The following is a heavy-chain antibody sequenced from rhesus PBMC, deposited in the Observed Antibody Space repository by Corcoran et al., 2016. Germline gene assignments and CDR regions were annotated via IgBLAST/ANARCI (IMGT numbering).Heavy chain of an antibody. CDR1: GFTFISYW. CDR2: ISVGGGNT. V-gene: IGHV3S25*01. J-gene: IGHJ4*01. CDR3: AKIEPPLDY. Sequence: EVQLVESGGVLAKPGVSLRLSCAASGFTFISYWMNWVPQDPGMGLAWVSAISVGGGNTYYADSGKGRFTISRDNSKNTLALQMNRLRAEDTAVYYCAKIEPPLDYWGQGVLVTVSS.